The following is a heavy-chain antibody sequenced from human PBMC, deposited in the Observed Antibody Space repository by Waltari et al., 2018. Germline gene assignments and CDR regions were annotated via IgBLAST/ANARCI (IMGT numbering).Heavy chain of an antibody. D-gene: IGHD1-7*01. J-gene: IGHJ5*02. V-gene: IGHV1-69*04. CDR3: ASSDLDGTGTTPDP. Sequence: QVQLVQSGAEVKKPGSSVKVSCKASGGTFSSYAISWVRQAPGQGLEWMGVIIPILGIANYAQKLQGRVTITADESTSTAYMELSSLRSEDTAVYYCASSDLDGTGTTPDPWGQGTLVTVSS. CDR2: IIPILGIA. CDR1: GGTFSSYA.